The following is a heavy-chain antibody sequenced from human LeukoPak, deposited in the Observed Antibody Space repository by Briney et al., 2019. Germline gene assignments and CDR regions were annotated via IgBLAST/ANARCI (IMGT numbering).Heavy chain of an antibody. Sequence: PGGSLRLSCAASGFTFSSYSMNWVRQAPGKGLEWVSSISSSSSYIYYADSVKGRFTISRDNAKSSLYLQMNSLRAEDTAVYYCARYSSGWYGHIDYWGQGTLVTVSS. D-gene: IGHD6-19*01. V-gene: IGHV3-21*01. CDR1: GFTFSSYS. CDR2: ISSSSSYI. CDR3: ARYSSGWYGHIDY. J-gene: IGHJ4*02.